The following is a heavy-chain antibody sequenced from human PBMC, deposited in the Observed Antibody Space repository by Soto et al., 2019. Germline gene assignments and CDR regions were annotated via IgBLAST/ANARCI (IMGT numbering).Heavy chain of an antibody. CDR1: GFTFSNAW. V-gene: IGHV3-15*01. Sequence: GGSLRLSCAASGFTFSNAWMSWVRQAPGKGLEWVGRIKSKTDGGTTDYAAPVKGRFTTSRDDSKNTLYLQMNSLKTEDTAVYYCTTSTGGSSSDFDYWGQGTLVTVSS. CDR3: TTSTGGSSSDFDY. J-gene: IGHJ4*02. D-gene: IGHD6-6*01. CDR2: IKSKTDGGTT.